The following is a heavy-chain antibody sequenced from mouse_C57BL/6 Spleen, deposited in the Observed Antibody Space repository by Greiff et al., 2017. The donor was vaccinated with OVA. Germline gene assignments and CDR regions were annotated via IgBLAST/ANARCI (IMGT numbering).Heavy chain of an antibody. CDR1: GFTFSDAW. D-gene: IGHD4-1*01. J-gene: IGHJ2*01. CDR3: TRELGRDFDY. CDR2: IRNKANNHAT. V-gene: IGHV6-6*01. Sequence: EVHLVESGGGLVQPGGSMKLSCAASGFTFSDAWMDWVRQSPEKGLEWVAEIRNKANNHATYYAESVKGRFTISRDDSKSSVYLQMNSLRAEDTGIYYCTRELGRDFDYWGQGTTLTVSS.